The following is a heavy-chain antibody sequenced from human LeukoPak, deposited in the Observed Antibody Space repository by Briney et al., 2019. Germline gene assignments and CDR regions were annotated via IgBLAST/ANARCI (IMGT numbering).Heavy chain of an antibody. Sequence: SETLSLTCAVYGWSFSGYYWSWIRQPPGKGLEWIGDINHSGSTNYNPSLKSRVTISVDTSKNQFSLKLSSVTAADTAVYYCARGRAEYYYDSSGYPRGSYYYYYMDVWGKGTTVTVSS. CDR2: INHSGST. CDR1: GWSFSGYY. V-gene: IGHV4-34*01. J-gene: IGHJ6*03. CDR3: ARGRAEYYYDSSGYPRGSYYYYYMDV. D-gene: IGHD3-22*01.